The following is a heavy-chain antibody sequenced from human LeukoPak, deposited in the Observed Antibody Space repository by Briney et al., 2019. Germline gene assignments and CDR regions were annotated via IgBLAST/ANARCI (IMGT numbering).Heavy chain of an antibody. Sequence: GGSVSLSCAASGFTFDDYAMHWVRQAGGKELAGVSGISWNSGSIGYADSVNGRVTISRDNAKTYLYLQMNSLRAEDMALYYCSKASSGWYGAPFDYWGQGTLVTVSS. D-gene: IGHD6-19*01. V-gene: IGHV3-9*03. CDR2: ISWNSGSI. J-gene: IGHJ4*02. CDR3: SKASSGWYGAPFDY. CDR1: GFTFDDYA.